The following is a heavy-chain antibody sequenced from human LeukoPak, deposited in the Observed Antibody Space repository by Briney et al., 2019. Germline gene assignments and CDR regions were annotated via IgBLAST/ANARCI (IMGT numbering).Heavy chain of an antibody. CDR1: GFTFSSYG. Sequence: PGGSLRLSCAASGFTFSSYGMHWVRQAPGKGLEWVAFIRYDGSNKYYADSVKGRFTISRDNSKNTLYLQMNSLRAEDTAVYYGGKVGDSGGYGWELLKGGYYYYMDVWGKGTTVTVSS. D-gene: IGHD1-26*01. J-gene: IGHJ6*03. V-gene: IGHV3-30*02. CDR2: IRYDGSNK. CDR3: GKVGDSGGYGWELLKGGYYYYMDV.